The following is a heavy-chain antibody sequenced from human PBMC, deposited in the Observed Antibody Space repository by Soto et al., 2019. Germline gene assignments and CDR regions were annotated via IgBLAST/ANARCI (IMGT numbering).Heavy chain of an antibody. CDR1: SGSISSYY. J-gene: IGHJ4*02. CDR3: ARGYCSSTSCYEFDY. CDR2: IYYSGNT. V-gene: IGHV4-59*01. D-gene: IGHD2-2*01. Sequence: QVQLQESGPGLVKPSETLSLTCTVSSGSISSYYWNWIRQPPGKGLEWIGSIYYSGNTNYSPSLKSRVTISVDTSKKHFSLKLTSVPAADTAMYYCARGYCSSTSCYEFDYWGQGTLVTVSS.